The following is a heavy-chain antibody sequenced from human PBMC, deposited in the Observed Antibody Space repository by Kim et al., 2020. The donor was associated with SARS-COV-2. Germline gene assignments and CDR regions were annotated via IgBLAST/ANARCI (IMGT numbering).Heavy chain of an antibody. V-gene: IGHV1-3*01. D-gene: IGHD6-19*01. CDR3: ARDNRPHSSGWVPGAFDI. CDR1: GYTFTSYA. CDR2: INAGNGNT. Sequence: ASVKVSCKASGYTFTSYAMHWVRQAPGQRLEWMGWINAGNGNTKYSQKFQGRVTITRDTSASTAYMELSSLRSEDTAVYYCARDNRPHSSGWVPGAFDIWGQGTMVTVSS. J-gene: IGHJ3*02.